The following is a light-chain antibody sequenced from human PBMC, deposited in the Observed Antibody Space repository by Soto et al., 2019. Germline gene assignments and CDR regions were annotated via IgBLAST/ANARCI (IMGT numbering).Light chain of an antibody. J-gene: IGLJ1*01. V-gene: IGLV2-8*01. Sequence: QSVLTQPPSASGSPGQAVTISCTGTSSDVGGYNYVSWYQHHPGKAPKLIIYEVYKRPSGVPDRFSGSKSGNTAALTVSGLQAEDEAEYYGSSYVGTNSYVFGTGTKVTVL. CDR2: EVY. CDR3: SSYVGTNSYV. CDR1: SSDVGGYNY.